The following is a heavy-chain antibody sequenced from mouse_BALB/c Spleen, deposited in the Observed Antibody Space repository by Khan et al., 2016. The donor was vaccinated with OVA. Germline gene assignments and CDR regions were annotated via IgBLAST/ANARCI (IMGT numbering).Heavy chain of an antibody. V-gene: IGHV1-80*01. CDR2: IYPGDGDT. Sequence: VQLQESGAELVRPGSSVKISCKASGYAFSSYWMKWVKQRPGQGLEWIGQIYPGDGDTNYNGKFKGKATLTADKSSSTAYMPLSRLTSEDSWVECCARSGYGKGAMDYWGQGTSVTVSS. J-gene: IGHJ4*01. D-gene: IGHD2-10*02. CDR1: GYAFSSYW. CDR3: ARSGYGKGAMDY.